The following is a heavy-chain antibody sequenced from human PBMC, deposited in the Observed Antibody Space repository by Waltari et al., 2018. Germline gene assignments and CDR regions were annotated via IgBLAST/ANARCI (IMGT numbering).Heavy chain of an antibody. Sequence: QVQLVQSGAEVKKPGASVKVSCKASGYTFTGYYMHWVRQAPGQGLEWMGWINPNSGGTNYAQKFQGRVTMTRDTSISTAYMELSRLRSDDTAVYYCARVAQPTRPYYYDSSGYYLDYFDYWGQGTLVTVSS. CDR3: ARVAQPTRPYYYDSSGYYLDYFDY. V-gene: IGHV1-2*02. J-gene: IGHJ4*02. CDR1: GYTFTGYY. D-gene: IGHD3-22*01. CDR2: INPNSGGT.